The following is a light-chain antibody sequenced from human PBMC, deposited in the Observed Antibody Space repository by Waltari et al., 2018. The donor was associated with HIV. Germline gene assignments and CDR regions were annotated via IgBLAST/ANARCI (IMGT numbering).Light chain of an antibody. V-gene: IGKV4-1*01. Sequence: DIVLTQSPDSLAVSLGERATFHCKSSQSVFYGSNNKNFVAWYQQKPGQPPRLLIYWASTREYGVPDRFSGSGSGTDFTLTISSLQAEDVAVYYCQQYFSPPPTFGQGTKVEIK. J-gene: IGKJ1*01. CDR3: QQYFSPPPT. CDR1: QSVFYGSNNKNF. CDR2: WAS.